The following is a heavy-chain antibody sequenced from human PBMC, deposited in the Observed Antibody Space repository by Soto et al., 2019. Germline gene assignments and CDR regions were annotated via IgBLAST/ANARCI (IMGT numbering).Heavy chain of an antibody. Sequence: SETLSLTCTVSGGSISSGGYSWSWIRQYPGKGLEWIGYIYFTGTTYYSPSLKSRVTISVDTSKNQFSLKLSSVTAADTAVYYCARFDYGDFRNWFDPWGQGTLVT. D-gene: IGHD4-17*01. CDR1: GGSISSGGYS. CDR3: ARFDYGDFRNWFDP. J-gene: IGHJ5*02. CDR2: IYFTGTT. V-gene: IGHV4-31*03.